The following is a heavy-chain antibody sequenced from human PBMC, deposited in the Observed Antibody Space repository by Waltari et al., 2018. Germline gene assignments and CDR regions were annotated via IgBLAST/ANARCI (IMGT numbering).Heavy chain of an antibody. Sequence: QLQLQESGPGLVKPSETLSLTCSVSVGSISSNSYYWGWIRQSPGKGLEWIGSIYYSGSTDYNTSLKSRVTISVDTSKNQFSLKLRSVTVADTAVYYCARHGVIAVAGSDAFDIWGQGTRVTVSS. CDR1: VGSISSNSYY. J-gene: IGHJ3*02. V-gene: IGHV4-39*01. D-gene: IGHD6-19*01. CDR3: ARHGVIAVAGSDAFDI. CDR2: IYYSGST.